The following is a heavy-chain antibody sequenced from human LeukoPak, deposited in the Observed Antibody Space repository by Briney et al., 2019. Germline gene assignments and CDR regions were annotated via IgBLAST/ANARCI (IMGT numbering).Heavy chain of an antibody. CDR3: ARGSWLQTSYYIDY. D-gene: IGHD5-24*01. CDR1: GYTFTSYA. Sequence: ASVKVSCKASGYTFTSYAMNWVRQAPGQGLEWMGWINTNTGNPTYAQGFTGRFVFSLDTSVSTAYLQISSLKAEDTAVYYCARGSWLQTSYYIDYWGQGTLVTVSS. V-gene: IGHV7-4-1*02. J-gene: IGHJ4*02. CDR2: INTNTGNP.